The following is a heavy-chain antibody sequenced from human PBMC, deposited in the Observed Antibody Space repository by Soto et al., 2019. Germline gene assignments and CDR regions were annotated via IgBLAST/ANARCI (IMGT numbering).Heavy chain of an antibody. CDR1: GDTITNYG. CDR3: AIATSIAVACKES. D-gene: IGHD6-19*01. Sequence: QVQLAQSGGEVRKPGASVKVSCKASGDTITNYGISWVRQAPGQGLEWMGWISFYNGNTKYAQNLQRRVTLTTDTSTSTAYMELRSLRSDDTAVYYCAIATSIAVACKESWGQGTLVTVSS. CDR2: ISFYNGNT. V-gene: IGHV1-18*01. J-gene: IGHJ4*02.